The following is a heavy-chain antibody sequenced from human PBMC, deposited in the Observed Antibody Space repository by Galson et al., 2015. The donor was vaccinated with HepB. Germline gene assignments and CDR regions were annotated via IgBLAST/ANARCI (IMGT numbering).Heavy chain of an antibody. Sequence: SETLSLTCTVSGGPISYNYWNWIRQPPGRGLEWIGYIYSSGSTNYNPSLKSRVTISIDMSKNQFSLKLISVTAADTAVYYCAREADDYGGNSLDYWGLGILVTVSS. V-gene: IGHV4-59*01. J-gene: IGHJ4*02. D-gene: IGHD4-23*01. CDR3: AREADDYGGNSLDY. CDR2: IYSSGST. CDR1: GGPISYNY.